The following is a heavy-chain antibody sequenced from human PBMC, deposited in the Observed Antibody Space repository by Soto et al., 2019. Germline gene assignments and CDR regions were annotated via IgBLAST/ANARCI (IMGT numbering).Heavy chain of an antibody. J-gene: IGHJ6*02. CDR3: ARGGADHYHYGMDV. CDR2: MNGAGTST. V-gene: IGHV3-23*01. Sequence: VPLLESGGGLVQPGGSLRLSCAASGFTLTTYAMSWVRQPPGKGLEWVSSMNGAGTSTSYADSVKGRFTTSRDNSKNALCLEMNSLRAEDTAVYYCARGGADHYHYGMDVWGQGTTVIVSS. CDR1: GFTLTTYA. D-gene: IGHD3-10*01.